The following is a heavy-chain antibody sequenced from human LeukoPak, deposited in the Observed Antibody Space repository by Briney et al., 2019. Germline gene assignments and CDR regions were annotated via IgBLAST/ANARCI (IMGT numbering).Heavy chain of an antibody. V-gene: IGHV4-34*01. CDR2: INHSGST. D-gene: IGHD3/OR15-3a*01. J-gene: IGHJ5*02. CDR1: GGSFSGYY. Sequence: PSETLSLTCAVYGGSFSGYYWSWIRQPPGKGLEWIGEINHSGSTNYNPSLKSRVTISVDTFKNQFSLKLSSVTAADTAVYYCARGPFPRSWTWFDPWGQGTLVTVSS. CDR3: ARGPFPRSWTWFDP.